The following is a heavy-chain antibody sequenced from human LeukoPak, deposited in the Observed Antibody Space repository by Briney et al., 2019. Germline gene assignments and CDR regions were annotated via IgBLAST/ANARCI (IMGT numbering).Heavy chain of an antibody. J-gene: IGHJ4*02. CDR1: GFTFSNYW. V-gene: IGHV3-7*01. CDR3: ARDNSANFDY. Sequence: PGGSLRLSCAASGFTFSNYWMSWVRQAPGKGLEWVANIRQDGSEKYYVDSMRGRFTISRDNAKNSLYLQMSSLRAEDTAVYYCARDNSANFDYWGQGTLVTVSS. CDR2: IRQDGSEK. D-gene: IGHD2-21*01.